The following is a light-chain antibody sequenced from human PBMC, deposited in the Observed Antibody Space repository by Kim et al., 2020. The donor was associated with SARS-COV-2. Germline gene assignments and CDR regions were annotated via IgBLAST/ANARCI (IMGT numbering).Light chain of an antibody. Sequence: DIVMTQSPDSLAVSLGERATINCKSSQSVLYSSNNKNYLAWYQQKPGQPPKLLIYWASTRESGVPDRFSGSGSGTDFTLTISSLQSEDFAVYYCQQYNNWLTFGGGTKVDIK. CDR1: QSVLYSSNNKNY. CDR3: QQYNNWLT. CDR2: WAS. V-gene: IGKV4-1*01. J-gene: IGKJ4*01.